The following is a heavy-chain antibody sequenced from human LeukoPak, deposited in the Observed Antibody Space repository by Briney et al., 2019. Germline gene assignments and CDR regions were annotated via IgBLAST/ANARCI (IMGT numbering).Heavy chain of an antibody. CDR1: GGSISSGDYY. D-gene: IGHD2-15*01. CDR3: AREEAKRDIVVVVAATRGDY. CDR2: IYYSGST. J-gene: IGHJ4*02. Sequence: PSQTPSLTCTVSGGSISSGDYYWSWIRQPPGKGLEWIGYIYYSGSTYYNPSLKSRVTISVDTSKNQFSLKLSSVTAADTAVYYCAREEAKRDIVVVVAATRGDYWGQGTLVTVSS. V-gene: IGHV4-30-4*08.